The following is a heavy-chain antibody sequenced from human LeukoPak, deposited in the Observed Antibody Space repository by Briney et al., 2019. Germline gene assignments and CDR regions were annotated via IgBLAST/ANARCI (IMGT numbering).Heavy chain of an antibody. CDR2: ITSSCSTI. D-gene: IGHD1-14*01. CDR1: GCTFSDHY. V-gene: IGHV3-11*04. CDR3: ARDRGRNSFDY. J-gene: IGHJ4*02. Sequence: GGSLRLSCAASGCTFSDHYMSWIRQAPGKGLEWVPYITSSCSTIYYADSVKGRFTISRDNAKNSLYLQLTSLRAEDTALYYCARDRGRNSFDYWGQGTLVSVSS.